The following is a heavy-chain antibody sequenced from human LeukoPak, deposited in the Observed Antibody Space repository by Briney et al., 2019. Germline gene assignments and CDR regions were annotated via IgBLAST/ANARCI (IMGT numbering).Heavy chain of an antibody. CDR3: ARHGLDIVVVPAARGPFGY. J-gene: IGHJ4*02. D-gene: IGHD2-2*01. CDR1: GGSINSSSYS. Sequence: SETLSLTCNVSGGSINSSSYSWGWIRQPPGKGLEWIGSIYYSGSTYYNPSLKSRVTISVDTSKTQFSLKLSSVTAGDRAVYYCARHGLDIVVVPAARGPFGYWGQGTLVTVSS. CDR2: IYYSGST. V-gene: IGHV4-39*01.